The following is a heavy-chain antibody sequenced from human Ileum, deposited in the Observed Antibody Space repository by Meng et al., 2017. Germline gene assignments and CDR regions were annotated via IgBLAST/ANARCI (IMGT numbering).Heavy chain of an antibody. J-gene: IGHJ4*02. Sequence: QVHLQQSGPGLVKPSPTLSLTCAVSGGSVSSNIAAWNWIRQSPLRGLEWLGRTYYRSKWYSEYAVSVKSRISITPDTSKNQFSLQMNSVTPEDTAVYYCASGSGSLDYWGPGTLVTVSS. CDR3: ASGSGSLDY. CDR2: TYYRSKWYS. D-gene: IGHD3-3*01. V-gene: IGHV6-1*01. CDR1: GGSVSSNIAA.